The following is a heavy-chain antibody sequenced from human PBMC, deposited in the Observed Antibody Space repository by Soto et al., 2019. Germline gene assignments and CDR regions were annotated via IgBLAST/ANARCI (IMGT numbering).Heavy chain of an antibody. J-gene: IGHJ5*02. CDR1: GGSISSGGYY. CDR2: IYYSGST. V-gene: IGHV4-31*02. D-gene: IGHD3-16*01. CDR3: ARGEWLGERRFDP. Sequence: LSLTCTVSGGSISSGGYYWSWIRQHPGKGLEWIGYIYYSGSTYYNPSLKSRVTISVDTSKNQFSLKLSSVTAADTAVYYCARGEWLGERRFDPWGQGTLVTVSS.